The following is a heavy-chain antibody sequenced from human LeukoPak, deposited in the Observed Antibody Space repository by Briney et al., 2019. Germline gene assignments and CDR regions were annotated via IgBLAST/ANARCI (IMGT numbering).Heavy chain of an antibody. J-gene: IGHJ4*02. V-gene: IGHV4-59*01. CDR2: LSKSGTT. D-gene: IGHD1-26*01. CDR3: ARDRVGATCHFDY. Sequence: SETLSLTCTVSGDSISSYYWSWIWQPPGKGLEWIGYLSKSGTTNYNPSLKSRVTISVDTSKNQFSLNLRSVTAADTAVYYCARDRVGATCHFDYWGQGVLVTVPS. CDR1: GDSISSYY.